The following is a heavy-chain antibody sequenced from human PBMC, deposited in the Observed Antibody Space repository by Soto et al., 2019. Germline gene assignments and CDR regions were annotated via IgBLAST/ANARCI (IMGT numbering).Heavy chain of an antibody. V-gene: IGHV4-31*03. CDR1: GGSINGGGYY. J-gene: IGHJ5*02. Sequence: QVQLQESGPGLVKPSQTLSLTCTVPGGSINGGGYYWTWIRQHPGKGLEWFGNSYNRGTTYYNPSLEGRVSISLDMSKNQFTLNVTAVTAADSDVYYCASGRGSSYQNFFDLWGQGIRVTVSS. CDR3: ASGRGSSYQNFFDL. D-gene: IGHD5-18*01. CDR2: SYNRGTT.